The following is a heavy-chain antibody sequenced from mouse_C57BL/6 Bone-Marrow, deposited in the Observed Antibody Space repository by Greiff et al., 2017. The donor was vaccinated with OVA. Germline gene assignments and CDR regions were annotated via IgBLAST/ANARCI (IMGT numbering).Heavy chain of an antibody. CDR1: GYTFTSYW. V-gene: IGHV1-7*01. CDR3: ANYSNHWYFDY. D-gene: IGHD2-5*01. CDR2: INPSSGYT. J-gene: IGHJ2*01. Sequence: QVQLKESGAELAKPGASVKLSCKASGYTFTSYWMHWVKQRPGQGLEWIGYINPSSGYTKYNQKFKDKATLTADKSSSTAYMQLSSLTYEDSAVYYCANYSNHWYFDYWGQGTTLTVSS.